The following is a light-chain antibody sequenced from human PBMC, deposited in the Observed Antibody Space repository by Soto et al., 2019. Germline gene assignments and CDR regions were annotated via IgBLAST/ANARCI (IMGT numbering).Light chain of an antibody. CDR3: LLYYGGAQVL. Sequence: QAVVTQEPSLTVSPGGTVTLTCASSAGAVTSAYYTNWLQQKPGQAPRALIYSTSEKHSWTPARFSGSLLGGKAALTLSAVQPEDEADYYCLLYYGGAQVLFGGGTKVTVL. CDR2: STS. V-gene: IGLV7-43*01. CDR1: AGAVTSAYY. J-gene: IGLJ2*01.